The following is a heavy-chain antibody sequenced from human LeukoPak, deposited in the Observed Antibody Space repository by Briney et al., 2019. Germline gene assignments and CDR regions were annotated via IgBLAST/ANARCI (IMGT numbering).Heavy chain of an antibody. Sequence: PGGSLRLSCAASGFTFDDYAMHWVRQAPGKGLEWVSGISWNSGSKGYADSVKGRFTISRDNAKNSLYLQMNSLRAEDTALYYCAKDIRGYSYGYDYWGQGTLVTVSS. CDR2: ISWNSGSK. CDR1: GFTFDDYA. D-gene: IGHD5-18*01. V-gene: IGHV3-9*01. J-gene: IGHJ4*02. CDR3: AKDIRGYSYGYDY.